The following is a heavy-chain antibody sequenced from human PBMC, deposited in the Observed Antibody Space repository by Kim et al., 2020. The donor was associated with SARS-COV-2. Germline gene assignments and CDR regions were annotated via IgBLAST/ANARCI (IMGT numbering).Heavy chain of an antibody. Sequence: SNTNYYADSVKGRFTISRDNAKNSLYLQMNSLRDEDTAVYYCASLRELLVFWGLGTLVTVSS. V-gene: IGHV3-48*02. CDR2: SNTN. D-gene: IGHD1-26*01. J-gene: IGHJ4*02. CDR3: ASLRELLVF.